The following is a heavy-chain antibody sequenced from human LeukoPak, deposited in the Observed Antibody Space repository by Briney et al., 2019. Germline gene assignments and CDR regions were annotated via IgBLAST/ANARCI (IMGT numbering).Heavy chain of an antibody. Sequence: PGGSLRLSCAASGFTFSSYGMHWVRQAPGKGLEWVAVIWYDGSNKYYADSVKGRFTISRDNSKNTLYLQMNSLRAEDTAVYYCARDRGQPVHVDYWGQGTLVTVSS. CDR1: GFTFSSYG. CDR3: ARDRGQPVHVDY. V-gene: IGHV3-33*01. D-gene: IGHD3-10*01. J-gene: IGHJ4*02. CDR2: IWYDGSNK.